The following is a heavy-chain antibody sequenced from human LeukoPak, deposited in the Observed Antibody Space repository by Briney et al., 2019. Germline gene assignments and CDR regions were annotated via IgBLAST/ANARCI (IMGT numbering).Heavy chain of an antibody. V-gene: IGHV4-30-4*08. CDR2: IYYSGST. J-gene: IGHJ4*02. Sequence: SETLSLTCAVYGGSFSGYYWSWIRQPPGKGLEWIGYIYYSGSTYYNPSLKSRVTISVDTSKNQFSLKLSSVTAADTAVYYCARDREGASFGFDYWGQGTLVTVSS. D-gene: IGHD1-26*01. CDR1: GGSFSGYY. CDR3: ARDREGASFGFDY.